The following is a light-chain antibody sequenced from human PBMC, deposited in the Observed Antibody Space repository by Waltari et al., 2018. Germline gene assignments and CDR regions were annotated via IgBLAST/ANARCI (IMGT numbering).Light chain of an antibody. CDR2: DVS. Sequence: QSALTQPASVSGSPGQSITISCTGTSSDIGNYNFVSRYQHQPGQAPKLVLYDVSARPSGVSNRFSGSNSGNTASLTISGLQPEDEADYYCCSYVDTTSWLFGGGTKLTVL. V-gene: IGLV2-23*02. CDR1: SSDIGNYNF. J-gene: IGLJ3*02. CDR3: CSYVDTTSWL.